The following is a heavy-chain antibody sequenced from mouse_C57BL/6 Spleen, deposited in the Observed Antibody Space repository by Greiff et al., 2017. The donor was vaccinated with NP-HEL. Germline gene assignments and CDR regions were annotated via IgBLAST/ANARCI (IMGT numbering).Heavy chain of an antibody. CDR2: IDPSDSYT. V-gene: IGHV1-50*01. J-gene: IGHJ4*01. Sequence: QVQLQQPGAELVKPGASVKLSCKASGYTFTSYWMQWVKQRPGQGLEWIGEIDPSDSYTNYNQKFKGKATLTVDTSSSTAYMQLSSLTSEDSAVYYCARKAYEESVMDYWGQGTSVTVSS. D-gene: IGHD6-5*01. CDR1: GYTFTSYW. CDR3: ARKAYEESVMDY.